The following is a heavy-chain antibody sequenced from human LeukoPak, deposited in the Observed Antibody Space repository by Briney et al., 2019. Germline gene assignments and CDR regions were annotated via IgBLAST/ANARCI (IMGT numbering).Heavy chain of an antibody. J-gene: IGHJ4*02. Sequence: PSETLSLTCAVYGGSFSGYYWSWIRQPPGKGLEWIGEINHSGSTNYNPSLKSRVTISVDTSKNQFSLKLSSVTAADTAVYYCARGKRGYSSSWYDYWGQGNLVTVSS. CDR1: GGSFSGYY. D-gene: IGHD6-13*01. V-gene: IGHV4-34*01. CDR3: ARGKRGYSSSWYDY. CDR2: INHSGST.